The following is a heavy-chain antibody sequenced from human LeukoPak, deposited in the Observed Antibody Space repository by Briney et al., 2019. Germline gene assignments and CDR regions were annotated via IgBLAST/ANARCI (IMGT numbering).Heavy chain of an antibody. V-gene: IGHV4-39*07. D-gene: IGHD1-26*01. CDR2: IYYSGST. J-gene: IGHJ4*02. Sequence: PSETLSLTCTVSGGSISSSSYYWGWIRQPPGKGLEWIGSIYYSGSTYYNPSLKSRVTISVDTSKNQFSLKLSSVTAADTAVYYCARDRLVSSSHSGSYYADYWGQGTLVTVSS. CDR3: ARDRLVSSSHSGSYYADY. CDR1: GGSISSSSYY.